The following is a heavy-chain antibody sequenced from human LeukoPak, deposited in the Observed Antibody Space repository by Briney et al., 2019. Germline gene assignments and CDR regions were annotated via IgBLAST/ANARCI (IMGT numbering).Heavy chain of an antibody. J-gene: IGHJ6*04. V-gene: IGHV4-59*01. Sequence: SETLSLTCTVSGGSISSYYWSWIRQPPGKGLEWIGYIYYSGSTNYNPSLKSRVTISVDTSKNQFSLKLSSVTAADTAVYYCAREDTGVTDVWGKGTTVTVSS. CDR1: GGSISSYY. D-gene: IGHD2-21*02. CDR2: IYYSGST. CDR3: AREDTGVTDV.